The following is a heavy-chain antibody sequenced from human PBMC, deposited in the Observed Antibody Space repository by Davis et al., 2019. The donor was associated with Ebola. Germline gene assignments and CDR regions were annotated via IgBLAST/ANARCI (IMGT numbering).Heavy chain of an antibody. CDR1: GFTFSSYA. D-gene: IGHD5-12*01. CDR3: AKGPGGYPYYYYYGMDV. Sequence: GESLKISCAASGFTFSSYAMSWVRQAPGKGLEWVSAISGSGGSTYYADSVKGRFTISRDNSKNTLYLQMNSLRAEDTAVYYCAKGPGGYPYYYYYGMDVWGKGTTVTVSS. J-gene: IGHJ6*04. V-gene: IGHV3-23*01. CDR2: ISGSGGST.